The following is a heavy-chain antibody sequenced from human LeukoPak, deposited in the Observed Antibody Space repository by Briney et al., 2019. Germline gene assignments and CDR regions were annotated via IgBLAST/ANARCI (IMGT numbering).Heavy chain of an antibody. V-gene: IGHV4-34*01. CDR2: INHSGST. Sequence: SETLSLTCAVYGGSLSGYYWSWIRQPPGKGLEWIGEINHSGSTNYNPSLKSRVTISVDTSKNQFSLKLTSVTAADTAVYYCARAAQNWNNAPYFDFWGQGSLVTVSS. CDR1: GGSLSGYY. D-gene: IGHD1-1*01. CDR3: ARAAQNWNNAPYFDF. J-gene: IGHJ4*02.